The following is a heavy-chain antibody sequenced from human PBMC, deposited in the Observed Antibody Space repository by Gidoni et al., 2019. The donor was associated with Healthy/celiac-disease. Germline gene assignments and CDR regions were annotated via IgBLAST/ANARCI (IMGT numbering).Heavy chain of an antibody. V-gene: IGHV3-30*01. Sequence: QVQLVESGGGVVQPGRSLRLSCAASGFTFSGFAMHWVRQAPGKGLEWVAVISYDGSNKYYADSVKGRFTISRDNSKNTLYLQMNSLRAEDTAVYYCARVNGPHIVVVTANDYWGQGTLVTVSS. J-gene: IGHJ4*02. CDR2: ISYDGSNK. D-gene: IGHD2-21*02. CDR3: ARVNGPHIVVVTANDY. CDR1: GFTFSGFA.